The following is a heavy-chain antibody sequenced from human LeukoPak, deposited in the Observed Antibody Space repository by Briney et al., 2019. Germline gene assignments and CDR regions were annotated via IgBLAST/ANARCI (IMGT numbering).Heavy chain of an antibody. V-gene: IGHV4-34*01. D-gene: IGHD2-15*01. CDR3: ARGYCSGGSCHFDY. J-gene: IGHJ4*02. CDR1: GGSFSGYY. CDR2: INHSGST. Sequence: SETLSLTCAVYGGSFSGYYWSWIRQPPGRGLEWIGEINHSGSTNYNPSLKSRVTISVDTSKNQFSLKLSSVTAADTAVYYCARGYCSGGSCHFDYWGQGTLVTVSS.